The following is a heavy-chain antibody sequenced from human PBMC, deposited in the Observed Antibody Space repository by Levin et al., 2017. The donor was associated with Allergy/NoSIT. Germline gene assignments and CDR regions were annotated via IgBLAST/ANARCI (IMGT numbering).Heavy chain of an antibody. CDR2: ITSKTYGGTT. CDR3: TRFVPYFDY. J-gene: IGHJ4*02. CDR1: GFTFGDYS. V-gene: IGHV3-49*04. Sequence: SCTTSGFTFGDYSMSWVRQAPGMGLEWVGIITSKTYGGTTEYAASVKGRFTISRDDSKGDAYLQMDSLKTEDTAVYYCTRFVPYFDYWGQGTLVTVSS.